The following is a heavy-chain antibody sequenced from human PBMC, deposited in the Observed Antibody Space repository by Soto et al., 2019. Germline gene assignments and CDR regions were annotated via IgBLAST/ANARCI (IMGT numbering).Heavy chain of an antibody. CDR1: GFTFSSYA. D-gene: IGHD1-20*01. Sequence: GESLKISCAASGFTFSSYAMHWVRQAPGKGLEWVAVISYDGSNKYYTDSVKGRFTIYRDNSKNTLYLQINSLRAEDTAVYYCERDIRIEGPFDYWGQGTLVTVSS. CDR3: ERDIRIEGPFDY. CDR2: ISYDGSNK. V-gene: IGHV3-30*04. J-gene: IGHJ4*02.